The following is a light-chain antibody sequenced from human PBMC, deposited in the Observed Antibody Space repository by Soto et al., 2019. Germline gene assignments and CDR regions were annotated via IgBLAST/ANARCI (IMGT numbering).Light chain of an antibody. CDR3: SSYTRSSTRV. J-gene: IGLJ1*01. Sequence: QSVLTQPASVSGSPGQSITISCTGSSNDVGGYNYVSWYQQHPGKAPKLMIYDVSDRPSGVSNRFSGSKSGNTASLTISGLQAEDEADYYCSSYTRSSTRVFGTGTKLTVL. CDR1: SNDVGGYNY. CDR2: DVS. V-gene: IGLV2-14*01.